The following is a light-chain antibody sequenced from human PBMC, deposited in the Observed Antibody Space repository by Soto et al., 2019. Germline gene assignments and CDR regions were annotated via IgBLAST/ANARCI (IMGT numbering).Light chain of an antibody. Sequence: QSARXQPASGSGSPVQAITISYTGTSDDIGSFKYVSWYQQHPDQAPKLVIFDVSNRPSGLFNRFSGSKSGNTASLTISGLQTEDEADYYCCSYTPHSALVVFGSGTKVTVL. J-gene: IGLJ1*01. V-gene: IGLV2-14*03. CDR1: SDDIGSFKY. CDR3: CSYTPHSALVV. CDR2: DVS.